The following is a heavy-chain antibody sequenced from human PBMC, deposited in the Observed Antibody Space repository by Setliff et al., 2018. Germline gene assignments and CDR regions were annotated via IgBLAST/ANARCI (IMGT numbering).Heavy chain of an antibody. V-gene: IGHV3-23*01. CDR3: VKGSSDSRPYYFDY. D-gene: IGHD2-2*01. CDR2: ITHSGWDT. Sequence: GESLKISCAASGFTFWSYAMSWVRQAPGKGLEWISAITHSGWDTYHADSVKGRFTISRANSQNTLFLQMNSLRVEDTAVYFCVKGSSDSRPYYFDYWGQGMLVTVS. J-gene: IGHJ4*02. CDR1: GFTFWSYA.